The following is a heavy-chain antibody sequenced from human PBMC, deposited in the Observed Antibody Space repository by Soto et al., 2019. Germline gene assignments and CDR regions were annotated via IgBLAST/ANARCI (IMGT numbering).Heavy chain of an antibody. D-gene: IGHD3-3*01. CDR3: ARELDDFWSGKHGIDV. Sequence: QVQLVESGGGVVQPGRSLRLSCAASGFTFSSYGMHWVRQAPGKGLEWVAVIWYDGSNKYYADSVKGRFTISRDNSKNTLYLQMNSLRAEDTAVYYCARELDDFWSGKHGIDVWGQGTTVTVSS. CDR1: GFTFSSYG. V-gene: IGHV3-33*01. J-gene: IGHJ6*02. CDR2: IWYDGSNK.